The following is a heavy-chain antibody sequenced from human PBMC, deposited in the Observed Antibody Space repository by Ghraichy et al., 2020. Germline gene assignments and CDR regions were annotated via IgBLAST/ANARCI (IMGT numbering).Heavy chain of an antibody. CDR1: GGSISTYY. D-gene: IGHD2-2*02. Sequence: GALSLTCTVSGGSISTYYWSWIRQPPGKGLEWIGFVLYSGSTSYNPSLKNRVTMSLDMSKSQVSLRLTSVTAADTAVYYCARLAIKDCSGISWYTANWFDPWGPGTLVTVSS. CDR3: ARLAIKDCSGISWYTANWFDP. V-gene: IGHV4-59*08. CDR2: VLYSGST. J-gene: IGHJ5*02.